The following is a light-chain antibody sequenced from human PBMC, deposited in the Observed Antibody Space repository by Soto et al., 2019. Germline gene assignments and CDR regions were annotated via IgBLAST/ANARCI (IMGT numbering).Light chain of an antibody. CDR3: LQHDSFPYT. CDR2: AAS. J-gene: IGKJ2*01. V-gene: IGKV1-17*01. CDR1: QDVTSD. Sequence: DIPMTQSPSSLSASVGHTVTITCRASQDVTSDLGWYQHKPGKAPKRLIYAASRLQGGVPSRFSGSGSGTEFTLTIGSLQPEDSATYYCLQHDSFPYTFGQGTRLEI.